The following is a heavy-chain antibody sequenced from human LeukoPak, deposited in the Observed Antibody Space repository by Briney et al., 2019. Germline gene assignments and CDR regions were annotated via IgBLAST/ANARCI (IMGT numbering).Heavy chain of an antibody. V-gene: IGHV3-48*01. CDR1: GFTFSNYS. Sequence: PGGSLRLSCTTSGFTFSNYSMNWVRQAPGKGLEWVSFISSRSDSKYYADSVEGRFTISRDNAKNSLYLQMNSLRADDTGVYYCAREDSTSWFLGESYFCYGIDVWGQGTTVTVSS. D-gene: IGHD6-13*01. CDR3: AREDSTSWFLGESYFCYGIDV. CDR2: ISSRSDSK. J-gene: IGHJ6*02.